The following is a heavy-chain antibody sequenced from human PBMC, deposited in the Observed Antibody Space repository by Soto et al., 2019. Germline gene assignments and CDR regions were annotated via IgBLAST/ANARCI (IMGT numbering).Heavy chain of an antibody. CDR3: AADLGPAYDSNNWFDP. Sequence: EVQLVESGGDLVKPGGSLRLSCAASGFIFSHSWFHWVRQPPGKGLELVGLVKNNGGATDYAPSVKGRFTISRDDSKDMVYLQMSSLRTEHTAIYYCAADLGPAYDSNNWFDPWGQGTLVTVSS. D-gene: IGHD2-21*01. V-gene: IGHV3-15*07. CDR1: GFIFSHSW. CDR2: VKNNGGAT. J-gene: IGHJ5*02.